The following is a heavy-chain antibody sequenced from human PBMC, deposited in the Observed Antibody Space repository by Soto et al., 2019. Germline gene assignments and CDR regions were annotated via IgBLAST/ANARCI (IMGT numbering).Heavy chain of an antibody. D-gene: IGHD3-3*01. Sequence: ASVKVSCKASGYTFTSYDINWVRQATGQRLERMGWMKPNSSNTGYAQKFQGRVTMTRNTSISTAYMELSILRSDDTALYFCAGSTDPFGVVTSYYMDVWGKGTTVTVSS. J-gene: IGHJ6*03. CDR2: MKPNSSNT. CDR1: GYTFTSYD. V-gene: IGHV1-8*01. CDR3: AGSTDPFGVVTSYYMDV.